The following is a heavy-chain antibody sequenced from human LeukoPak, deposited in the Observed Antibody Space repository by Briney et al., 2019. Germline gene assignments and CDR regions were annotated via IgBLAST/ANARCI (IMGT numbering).Heavy chain of an antibody. CDR3: ARASYGGNPGDAFDI. V-gene: IGHV1-69*01. CDR2: IIPIFGTA. Sequence: GSSVKVSCKASGGTFSSYAISWVRQAPGQGLEWMGGIIPIFGTANYAQKFQGRVTITADESTSTAYMELSSLRSEDTAVYYCARASYGGNPGDAFDIWGQGTMVTVSS. D-gene: IGHD4-23*01. CDR1: GGTFSSYA. J-gene: IGHJ3*02.